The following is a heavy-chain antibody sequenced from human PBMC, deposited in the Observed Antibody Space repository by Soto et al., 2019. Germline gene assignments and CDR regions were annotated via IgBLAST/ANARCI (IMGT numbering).Heavy chain of an antibody. D-gene: IGHD2-2*01. V-gene: IGHV3-23*01. J-gene: IGHJ4*02. CDR1: GFTFSTYA. Sequence: AGGSLRLSCEGSGFTFSTYAMSWIRQAPGKGPEWVSAISGSGGNTYYADSVKGRFTISRDNSRNTLYLQMDSLRAEDTAIYYCAKDHRYCTSRNCYPRVGYWGQGTLVTVSS. CDR3: AKDHRYCTSRNCYPRVGY. CDR2: ISGSGGNT.